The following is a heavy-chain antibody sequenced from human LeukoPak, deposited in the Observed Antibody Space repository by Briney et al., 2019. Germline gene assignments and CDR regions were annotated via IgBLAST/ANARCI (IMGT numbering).Heavy chain of an antibody. CDR3: ERDLSYCTITSCSYYYYGMDV. Sequence: GGSLRLSWSASGFTFSSYEMNWVRQASGQGLDWVSYISSSGGTIYYADSVKGRFTISRDNAKNSLYLQMNSLRAYDTAVYYCERDLSYCTITSCSYYYYGMDVWGRGTTVTVSS. J-gene: IGHJ6*02. CDR2: ISSSGGTI. CDR1: GFTFSSYE. D-gene: IGHD2-2*01. V-gene: IGHV3-48*03.